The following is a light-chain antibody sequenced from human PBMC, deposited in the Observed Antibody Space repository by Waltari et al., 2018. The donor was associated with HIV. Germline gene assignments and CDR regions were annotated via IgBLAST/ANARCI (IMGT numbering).Light chain of an antibody. CDR2: EVS. CDR1: SRDVGGYNY. J-gene: IGLJ2*01. Sequence: QSALTQPASGSGSPGQSITISCTGTSRDVGGYNYFSWYQQHPGKAPKLMIYEVSNRPSGVSNRFSGSKSGNTASLTISGLQAEDEADYYCSSYTSSSTVVFGGGTKLTVL. V-gene: IGLV2-14*01. CDR3: SSYTSSSTVV.